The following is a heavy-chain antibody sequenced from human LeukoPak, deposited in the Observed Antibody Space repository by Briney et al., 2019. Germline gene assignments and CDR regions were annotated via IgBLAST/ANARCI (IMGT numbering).Heavy chain of an antibody. D-gene: IGHD6-19*01. J-gene: IGHJ3*02. V-gene: IGHV3-20*04. CDR2: INWNGGST. CDR3: ARDIVLIAVAVRGSFDI. CDR1: GFTFDDYG. Sequence: GGSLRLSCAASGFTFDDYGMSWVRQAPGKGLEWVSGINWNGGSTGYADSVKGRFTISRDNAKNSLYLQMNSLRAEDTALYYCARDIVLIAVAVRGSFDIWGQGTMVTVSS.